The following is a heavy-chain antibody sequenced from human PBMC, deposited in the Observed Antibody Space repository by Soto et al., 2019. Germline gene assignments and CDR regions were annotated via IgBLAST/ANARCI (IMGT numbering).Heavy chain of an antibody. D-gene: IGHD3-22*01. V-gene: IGHV3-15*07. CDR2: IKSKTDGGTT. CDR1: GFTFSNAW. CDR3: TTYYYDSSGYYGPPPYYYYYGMDV. Sequence: GGSLRLSCAASGFTFSNAWMNWVRQAPGKGLEWVGRIKSKTDGGTTDYAAPVKGRFTISRDDSKNTLYLQMNSLKTEDTAVYYCTTYYYDSSGYYGPPPYYYYYGMDVWGQGTTVTVSS. J-gene: IGHJ6*02.